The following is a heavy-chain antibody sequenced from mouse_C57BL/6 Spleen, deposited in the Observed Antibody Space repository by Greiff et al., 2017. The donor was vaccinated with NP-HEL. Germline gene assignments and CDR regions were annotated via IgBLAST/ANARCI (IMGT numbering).Heavy chain of an antibody. J-gene: IGHJ1*03. CDR2: IDPSDSYT. V-gene: IGHV1-50*01. CDR1: GYTFTSYW. D-gene: IGHD1-1*01. Sequence: QVQLQQPGAELVKPGASVKLSCKASGYTFTSYWMQWVKQRPGQGLEWIGEIDPSDSYTNYNQKFKGKATLTVDTSSSTAYMQLSSLTSEDSAVYYCARCNYYGSSRRYFDVWGTGTTVTVSS. CDR3: ARCNYYGSSRRYFDV.